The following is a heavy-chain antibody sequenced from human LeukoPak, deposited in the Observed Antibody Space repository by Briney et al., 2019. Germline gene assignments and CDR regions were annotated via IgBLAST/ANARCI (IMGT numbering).Heavy chain of an antibody. V-gene: IGHV4-59*01. CDR2: IYYSGST. Sequence: GSLRLSCAASGFTFSSYCMSWVRQPPGKGLEWIGYIYYSGSTNDNTSLKSRVTISVDTSRNQFSLKLSSVTAADTAVYYCARETSQKGAHYMDVWGKGTTVTISS. D-gene: IGHD3-16*01. CDR3: ARETSQKGAHYMDV. J-gene: IGHJ6*03. CDR1: GFTFSSYC.